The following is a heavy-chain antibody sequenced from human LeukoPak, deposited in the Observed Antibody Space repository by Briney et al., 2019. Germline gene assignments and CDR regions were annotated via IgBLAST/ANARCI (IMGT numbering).Heavy chain of an antibody. J-gene: IGHJ4*02. CDR1: GYTFTSYY. V-gene: IGHV1-46*01. CDR3: ARGGQYYDILTGGSDY. CDR2: INPSGGST. D-gene: IGHD3-9*01. Sequence: GASVKVSCKASGYTFTSYYMHWVRQAPGQGLEWMGIINPSGGSTSYAQKFQGRVTMTRDMSTSTVYMELSSLRSEDTAVYYCARGGQYYDILTGGSDYWGQGTLVTISS.